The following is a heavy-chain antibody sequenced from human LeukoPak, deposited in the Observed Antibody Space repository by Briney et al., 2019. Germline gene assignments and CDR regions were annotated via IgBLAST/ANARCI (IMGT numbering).Heavy chain of an antibody. V-gene: IGHV1-18*01. D-gene: IGHD6-13*01. Sequence: ASVKVSCKASGYTFNSYAITWVRQAPGQGLEWMGWISTYNGITSYAQKLQGRVSMTTDTSSTTAYMELRSLRSDDTALYYCARDRGLRATAGTRIDFWGQGALVTVSS. J-gene: IGHJ4*02. CDR3: ARDRGLRATAGTRIDF. CDR1: GYTFNSYA. CDR2: ISTYNGIT.